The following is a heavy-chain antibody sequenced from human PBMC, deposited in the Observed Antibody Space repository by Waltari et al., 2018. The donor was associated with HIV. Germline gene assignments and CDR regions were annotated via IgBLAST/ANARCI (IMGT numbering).Heavy chain of an antibody. V-gene: IGHV1-46*01. CDR3: AREKSAPRYHIAAAGHNCFDP. CDR2: INPRGSTT. D-gene: IGHD6-13*01. J-gene: IGHJ5*02. Sequence: QVQLVQSGAEVKKPGASVKVSCKASGYTLTSDYMPWVRQAPGQGLEWMGIINPRGSTTSYAQKFQGRVTMTKDTSTSTVYMELSSLRSEDTAVYYCAREKSAPRYHIAAAGHNCFDPWGQGTLVTVSS. CDR1: GYTLTSDY.